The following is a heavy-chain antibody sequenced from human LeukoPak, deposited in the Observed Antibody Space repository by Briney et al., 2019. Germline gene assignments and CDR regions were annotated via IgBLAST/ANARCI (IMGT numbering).Heavy chain of an antibody. CDR3: ATWSTREAFNI. V-gene: IGHV1-2*02. CDR2: INTKSGGT. Sequence: GASVKVSCKASGYTFTGYYMHWMRQAPGQGLECMGWINTKSGGTNYAQKFQGRVTLTRDTSISTAYMELSRLRSDDTAVYYCATWSTREAFNIWGQGTMVTVSS. CDR1: GYTFTGYY. D-gene: IGHD2-8*01. J-gene: IGHJ3*02.